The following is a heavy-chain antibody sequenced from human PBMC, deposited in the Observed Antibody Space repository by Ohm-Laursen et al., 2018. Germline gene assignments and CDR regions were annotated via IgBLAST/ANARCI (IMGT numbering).Heavy chain of an antibody. J-gene: IGHJ4*02. Sequence: GSLRLSCTASGFTFSSYEMNWVRQAPGKGLEWVANIKQDGSEKYFLDSVKGRFTFSRDNAKNSVSLQMNSLRGEDTAVYYCARGSGTPWGLYFDHWGQGALVTVSS. CDR2: IKQDGSEK. V-gene: IGHV3-7*01. CDR1: GFTFSSYE. D-gene: IGHD1/OR15-1a*01. CDR3: ARGSGTPWGLYFDH.